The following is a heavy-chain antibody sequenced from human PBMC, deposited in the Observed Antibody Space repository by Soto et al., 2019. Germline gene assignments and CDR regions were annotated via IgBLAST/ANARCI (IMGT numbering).Heavy chain of an antibody. Sequence: ASVKVSCKTSGGTFSTFGISWVRQAPGQGLEWMGGIIPFFGTAEYTQKFEDRITITADESTNTVYMDLRSLTSEGTAIYYCARTAPMDAGDKYYYDFWGQGALVTVSS. CDR1: GGTFSTFG. V-gene: IGHV1-69*13. CDR3: ARTAPMDAGDKYYYDF. J-gene: IGHJ4*02. CDR2: IIPFFGTA. D-gene: IGHD3-16*01.